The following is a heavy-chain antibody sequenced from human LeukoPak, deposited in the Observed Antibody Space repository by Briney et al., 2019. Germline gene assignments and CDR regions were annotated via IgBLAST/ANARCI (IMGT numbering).Heavy chain of an antibody. Sequence: ASVTVSCKASGYTFTSYYMHWVRQAPGQGLEWMGLINPSGGSTIYAQKFQGRVTMTRDTSTSTVYMELSSLRSEDTAVYYCAREAITIFGLVRTQTTKGPHRFDPWGQGTLVTVSS. CDR1: GYTFTSYY. V-gene: IGHV1-46*01. D-gene: IGHD3-3*01. CDR3: AREAITIFGLVRTQTTKGPHRFDP. CDR2: INPSGGST. J-gene: IGHJ5*02.